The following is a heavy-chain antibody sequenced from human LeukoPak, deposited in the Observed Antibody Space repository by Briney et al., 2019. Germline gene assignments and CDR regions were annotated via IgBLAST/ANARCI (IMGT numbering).Heavy chain of an antibody. V-gene: IGHV1-18*01. D-gene: IGHD6-13*01. CDR3: ARGDSAGIPFDY. CDR1: GYTFTIYG. CDR2: ISAYNGNT. J-gene: IGHJ4*02. Sequence: ASVSVSSTASGYTFTIYGISGVRQAPGQGRERVGWISAYNGNTNYAQKLQGRVTMTTDTSTSTAYMELRSLRSGDTAVYYCARGDSAGIPFDYWGQGTLVTVSS.